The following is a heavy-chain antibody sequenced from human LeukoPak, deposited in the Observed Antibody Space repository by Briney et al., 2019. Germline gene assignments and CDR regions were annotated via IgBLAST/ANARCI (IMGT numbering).Heavy chain of an antibody. J-gene: IGHJ4*02. CDR3: AKNDGYNYWYFDY. D-gene: IGHD5-24*01. CDR2: INRDGSEK. CDR1: GFSFSRSW. V-gene: IGHV3-7*01. Sequence: GGSLRLSCEASGFSFSRSWMSWVRQGPGKGLEWVATINRDGSEKYYVDSVKGRFTISRDNPKNSLYLQMNSLRAEDMAVYYCAKNDGYNYWYFDYWGRGTLVTVSS.